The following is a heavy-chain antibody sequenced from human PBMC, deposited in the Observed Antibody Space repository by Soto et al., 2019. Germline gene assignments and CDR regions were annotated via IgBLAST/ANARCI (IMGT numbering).Heavy chain of an antibody. CDR1: GYTFTSYD. CDR2: MNPNSGNT. J-gene: IGHJ4*02. D-gene: IGHD1-7*01. V-gene: IGHV1-8*01. Sequence: QVQLVQSGAEVKKPGASVKVSCKASGYTFTSYDINWVRQATGQGLEWMGWMNPNSGNTGYAQKFQGRVTMTRNTSISTAYMELSSLRSEDTAVYYCARVYRVDGTTGRSFGYWGQGTLVTVSS. CDR3: ARVYRVDGTTGRSFGY.